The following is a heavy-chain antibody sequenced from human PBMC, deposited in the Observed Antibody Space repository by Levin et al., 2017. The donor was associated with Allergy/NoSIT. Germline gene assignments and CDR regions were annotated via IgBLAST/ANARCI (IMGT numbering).Heavy chain of an antibody. Sequence: QTGGSLRLSCGASGFSFSTYSMDWVRQAPGKGLEWVSYISSSGNTIFYADSVKGRFTISRDNAKNSLYLQMNSLRVEDTAVYYCAKDLTWNYPHCFDSWGQGTLVTVSS. V-gene: IGHV3-48*01. J-gene: IGHJ4*02. CDR3: AKDLTWNYPHCFDS. D-gene: IGHD1-7*01. CDR1: GFSFSTYS. CDR2: ISSSGNTI.